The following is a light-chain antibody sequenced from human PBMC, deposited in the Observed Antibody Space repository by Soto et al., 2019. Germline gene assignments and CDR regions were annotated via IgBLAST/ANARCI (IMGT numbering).Light chain of an antibody. J-gene: IGKJ3*01. V-gene: IGKV3-15*01. CDR2: GAS. CDR1: QSVSSH. Sequence: VVTQSAATLSVSPGGRATFSSRASQSVSSHLAWYQQKPGQAPRLLIYGASPRATGIPARFSGSGSGTEFTLTISSLPSDDFAVYYCQHDYNGPPTFGPGTKVD. CDR3: QHDYNGPPT.